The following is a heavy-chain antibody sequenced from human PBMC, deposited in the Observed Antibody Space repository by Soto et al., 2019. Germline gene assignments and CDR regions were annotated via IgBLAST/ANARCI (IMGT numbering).Heavy chain of an antibody. V-gene: IGHV4-61*01. J-gene: IGHJ5*02. CDR3: EGGRGHVNNWFDP. Sequence: QVQLQESCPGLVKPSETLSLTCTVSGGSVSSPTYYWSWIRQPPGKGLEWIGYMYYSGRTKYNPSNKSRITISLDTAKNQFSLKLSYVTAADTAVYYCEGGRGHVNNWFDPWGQGTLVTVSS. CDR1: GGSVSSPTYY. CDR2: MYYSGRT. D-gene: IGHD3-10*01.